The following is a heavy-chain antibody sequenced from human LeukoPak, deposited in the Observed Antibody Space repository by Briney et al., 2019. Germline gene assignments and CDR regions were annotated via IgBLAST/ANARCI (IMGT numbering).Heavy chain of an antibody. D-gene: IGHD6-19*01. J-gene: IGHJ3*02. Sequence: ASAKVSCKASGYTFTSYGISWVRQAPGQGLEWMGWSSAYNGNTNYAQKLQGRVTMTTDTSTSTAYMELRSLRSDDTAVYYCARAPGGSGRYGASDIWGQGTMVTVSS. V-gene: IGHV1-18*01. CDR2: SSAYNGNT. CDR3: ARAPGGSGRYGASDI. CDR1: GYTFTSYG.